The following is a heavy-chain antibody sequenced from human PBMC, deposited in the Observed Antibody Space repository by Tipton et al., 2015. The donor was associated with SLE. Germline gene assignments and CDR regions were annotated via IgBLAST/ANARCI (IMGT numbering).Heavy chain of an antibody. J-gene: IGHJ3*02. CDR1: GGSTSSSSYY. CDR2: INHSGST. V-gene: IGHV4-39*07. CDR3: ARASGGEGATAFDI. Sequence: TLSLTCTVSGGSTSSSSYYWGWIRQPPGKGLEWIGEINHSGSTNYNPSLKSRVTISVDTSKNQFSLKLSSVTAADTAAYYCARASGGEGATAFDIWGQGTMVTVSS. D-gene: IGHD1-26*01.